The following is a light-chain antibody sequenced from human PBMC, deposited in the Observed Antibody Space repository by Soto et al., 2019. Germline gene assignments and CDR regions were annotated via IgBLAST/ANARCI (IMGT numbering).Light chain of an antibody. J-gene: IGKJ1*01. V-gene: IGKV3-20*01. CDR3: QQYDNWPPWT. Sequence: EFVLTQSPGTLSLSPGERATLSCRASQTVRNNYLAWYQQKPGQAPRLLIYDASSRATGIPDRFSGGGSGTEFTLTISSLHSEDVAVYYYQQYDNWPPWTFGQGTKV. CDR1: QTVRNNY. CDR2: DAS.